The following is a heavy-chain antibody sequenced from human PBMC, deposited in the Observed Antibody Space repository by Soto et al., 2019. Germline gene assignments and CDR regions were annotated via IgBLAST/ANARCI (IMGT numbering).Heavy chain of an antibody. CDR2: ISSSSSYI. Sequence: GGSLRLSCAASGFTFSSYSMNWVRQAPGKGLEWVSSISSSSSYIYYADSVKGRFTISRDNAKNSLYLQMNSLRAEDTAVYYCARDRGSGWYGGAFAIWGQGTMVTVSS. CDR1: GFTFSSYS. CDR3: ARDRGSGWYGGAFAI. D-gene: IGHD6-19*01. V-gene: IGHV3-21*01. J-gene: IGHJ3*02.